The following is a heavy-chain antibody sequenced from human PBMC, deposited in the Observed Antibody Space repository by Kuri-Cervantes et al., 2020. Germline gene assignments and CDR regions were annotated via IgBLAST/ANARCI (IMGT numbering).Heavy chain of an antibody. D-gene: IGHD3-3*01. V-gene: IGHV3-23*01. CDR3: ASPMDDFWSGYNY. J-gene: IGHJ4*02. CDR2: ISGSGGST. CDR1: GFTFSSYA. Sequence: GESLKISCAASGFTFSSYAMSWVRQAPGKGLEWVSAISGSGGSTYYADSVKGRFTISRDNSKNTLYLQMNSLRAEDTAVYYCASPMDDFWSGYNYWGQGTLVTVSS.